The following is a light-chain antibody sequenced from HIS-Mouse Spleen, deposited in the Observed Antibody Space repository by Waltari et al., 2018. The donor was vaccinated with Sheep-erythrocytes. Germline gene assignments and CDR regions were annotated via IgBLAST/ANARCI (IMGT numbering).Light chain of an antibody. CDR3: QQYNNWPPWT. V-gene: IGKV3-15*01. CDR1: QSVSSN. Sequence: EIVMTHSPATLSVSPGERATLPCRASQSVSSNLARYQQKPGQAPRPLIYRASTRATGIPVRFSGSGSGTEFTLTISSMQSEEFAVYFWQQYNNWPPWTFGQGTKVEIK. J-gene: IGKJ1*01. CDR2: RAS.